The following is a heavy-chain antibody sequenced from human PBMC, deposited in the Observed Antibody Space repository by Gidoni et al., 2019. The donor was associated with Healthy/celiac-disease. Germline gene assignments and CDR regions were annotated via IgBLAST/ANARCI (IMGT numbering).Heavy chain of an antibody. CDR1: GFTFSSYA. CDR2: ISYDGSNK. J-gene: IGHJ4*02. CDR3: ARVITMVRGVIALDY. D-gene: IGHD3-10*01. Sequence: GFTFSSYAMHWVRQAPGKGLEWVAVISYDGSNKYYADSVKGRFTISRDNSKNTLYLQMNSLRAEDTAVYYCARVITMVRGVIALDYWGQGTLVTVSS. V-gene: IGHV3-30-3*01.